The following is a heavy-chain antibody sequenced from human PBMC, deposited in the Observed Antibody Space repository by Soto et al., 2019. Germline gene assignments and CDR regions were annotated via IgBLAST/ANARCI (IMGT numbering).Heavy chain of an antibody. CDR2: ISSSGSTI. CDR1: GFTFSDYY. CDR3: ARNRAAPDGFDI. Sequence: QVQLVESGGGLVKPGGSLRLSCAAYGFTFSDYYMSWIRQAPGKGLEWVSYISSSGSTIYYAYSVKGRFTISRDNAKNSLYLQMNSLRAADAAVYYCARNRAAPDGFDIWCQGTMVTSAS. D-gene: IGHD6-13*01. J-gene: IGHJ3*02. V-gene: IGHV3-11*01.